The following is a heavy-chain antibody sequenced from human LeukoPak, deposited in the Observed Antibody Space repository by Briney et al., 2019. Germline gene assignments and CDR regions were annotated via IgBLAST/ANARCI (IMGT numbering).Heavy chain of an antibody. CDR2: ISSSSSYI. J-gene: IGHJ4*02. V-gene: IGHV3-21*01. Sequence: PGGSPRLSCAASGFTFSSYSMNWVRQAPGKGLEWVSSISSSSSYIYYADSVKGRFTISRDNAKNSLYLQMNSLRAEDTAVYYCARDMAIGYDILTGYSPGFDYWGQGTLVTVSS. CDR3: ARDMAIGYDILTGYSPGFDY. D-gene: IGHD3-9*01. CDR1: GFTFSSYS.